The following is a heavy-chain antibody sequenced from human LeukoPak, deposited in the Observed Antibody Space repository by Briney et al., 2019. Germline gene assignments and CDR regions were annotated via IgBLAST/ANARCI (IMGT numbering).Heavy chain of an antibody. V-gene: IGHV3-53*01. CDR1: GFTVSSNY. CDR2: IYPGGNK. J-gene: IGHJ3*02. D-gene: IGHD6-19*01. Sequence: PGGSLRLSCAASGFTVSSNYMSWVRQAPGKGLEWVSVIYPGGNKYYTDSVKGRFTISRDNSKNTVYLQMNSLRAEDTALYYCASPSSGQSFAIWGQGTIVTVSS. CDR3: ASPSSGQSFAI.